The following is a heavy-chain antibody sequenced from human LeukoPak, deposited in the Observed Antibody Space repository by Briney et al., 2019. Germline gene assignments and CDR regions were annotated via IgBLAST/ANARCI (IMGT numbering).Heavy chain of an antibody. CDR3: TRDGGSGSYYSLYYYYYYMDV. J-gene: IGHJ6*03. D-gene: IGHD3-10*01. CDR2: ISAYNGNT. CDR1: GYTFTSYG. V-gene: IGHV1-18*01. Sequence: ASVKVSCKASGYTFTSYGISWVRQAPGQGLEWMGWISAYNGNTNYAQKLQGRVTMTTDTSTSTAYMELRSLRSDDTAVYYCTRDGGSGSYYSLYYYYYYMDVWGKGTTVTVSS.